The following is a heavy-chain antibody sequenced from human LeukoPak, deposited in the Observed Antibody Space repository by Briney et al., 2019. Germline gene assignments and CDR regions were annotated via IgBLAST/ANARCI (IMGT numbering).Heavy chain of an antibody. D-gene: IGHD5-12*01. J-gene: IGHJ3*02. Sequence: GGSLRLSCAASGFTFRAFGMHWVRQPPGKGLEWVAVISYDGNIRYYADSVKGRFTISRDNSKNTVYLQMNSLRAEDTAVYHCAKDSVRGNSGYGNDGFDIWGQGTMVTVSS. CDR2: ISYDGNIR. V-gene: IGHV3-30*18. CDR3: AKDSVRGNSGYGNDGFDI. CDR1: GFTFRAFG.